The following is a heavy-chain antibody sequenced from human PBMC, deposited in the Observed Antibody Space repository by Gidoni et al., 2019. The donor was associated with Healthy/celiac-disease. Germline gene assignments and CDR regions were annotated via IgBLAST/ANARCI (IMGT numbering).Heavy chain of an antibody. V-gene: IGHV4-4*02. D-gene: IGHD5-18*01. J-gene: IGHJ6*02. CDR3: ARVGYSYGYVRYYYYGMDV. Sequence: QVQLQESGPGLVTPSGTLSLTCAVSGGSISSSNWWSWVRQPPGKGLEWIGEIYHSGSTNYNPSLKSRVTISVDKSKNQFSLKLSSVTAADTAVYYCARVGYSYGYVRYYYYGMDVWGQGTTVTVSS. CDR2: IYHSGST. CDR1: GGSISSSNW.